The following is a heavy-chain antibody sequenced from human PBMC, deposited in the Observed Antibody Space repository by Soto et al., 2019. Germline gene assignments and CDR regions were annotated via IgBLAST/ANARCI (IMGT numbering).Heavy chain of an antibody. CDR1: GASINRGDYY. Sequence: QVRLQESGPRVVRPSQTLSLTCSVSGASINRGDYYWSWIRQSPGRGLEWIGSIYYSGDTNYNPSLGSRVTMSVDTSKNQFFLDLHSVAAADSAVYFCGREGGDIVQVPYYWGQGLLIPVSS. J-gene: IGHJ4*02. CDR3: GREGGDIVQVPYY. CDR2: IYYSGDT. D-gene: IGHD2-15*01. V-gene: IGHV4-30-4*01.